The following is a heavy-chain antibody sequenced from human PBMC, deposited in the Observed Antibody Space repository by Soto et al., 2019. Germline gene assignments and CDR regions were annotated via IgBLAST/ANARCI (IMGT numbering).Heavy chain of an antibody. V-gene: IGHV4-59*04. CDR2: IYYSGST. J-gene: IGHJ4*02. CDR1: GGSLSSYY. CDR3: ARHTPAISISDH. D-gene: IGHD2-15*01. Sequence: SETLSLTCVVSGGSLSSYYWSWIRQPPGKGLEWIGYIYYSGSTYYNPSLKSRVTISVDTSKNQFSLKLSSVTAADTAVYYCARHTPAISISDHWGQGTLVTVSS.